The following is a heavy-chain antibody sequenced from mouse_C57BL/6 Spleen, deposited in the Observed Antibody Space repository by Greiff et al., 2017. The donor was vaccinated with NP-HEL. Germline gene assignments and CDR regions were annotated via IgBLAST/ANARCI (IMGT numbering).Heavy chain of an antibody. CDR2: IDPSDSYT. D-gene: IGHD1-1*01. J-gene: IGHJ3*01. CDR1: GYTFTSYW. V-gene: IGHV1-69*01. CDR3: ARSEGYGSRMWFAD. Sequence: QVQLQQSGAELVMPGASVKLSCKASGYTFTSYWMHWVKQRPGQGLEWIGEIDPSDSYTNYNQKFKGKSTLTVDKSSSTAYMQLSSLTSEDSAVYYCARSEGYGSRMWFADWGKGTLVTVSA.